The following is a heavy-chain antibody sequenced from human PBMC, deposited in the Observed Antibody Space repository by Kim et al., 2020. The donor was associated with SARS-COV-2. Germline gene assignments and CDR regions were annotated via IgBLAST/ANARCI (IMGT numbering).Heavy chain of an antibody. CDR2: ISYDGSNK. J-gene: IGHJ6*02. CDR3: AKDLYYDFWSGYFGYYGMDV. CDR1: GFTFSSYG. Sequence: GGSLRLSCAASGFTFSSYGMHWVRQAPGKGLEWVAVISYDGSNKYYADSVKGRFTISRDNSKNTLYLQMNSLRAEDTAVYYCAKDLYYDFWSGYFGYYGMDVWGQGTTVTVSS. V-gene: IGHV3-30*18. D-gene: IGHD3-3*01.